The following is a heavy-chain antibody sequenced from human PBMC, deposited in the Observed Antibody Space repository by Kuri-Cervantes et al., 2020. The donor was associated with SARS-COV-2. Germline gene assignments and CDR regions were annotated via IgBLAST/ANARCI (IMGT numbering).Heavy chain of an antibody. CDR3: ARDLIYCSSTSCYYYYYGMDV. V-gene: IGHV1-69*13. Sequence: SVKVSCKAPGGTFSSYAISWVRQAPGQGLEWMGGIIPIFGTANYAQKFQGRVTITADESTSTAYMELRSLRSDDTAVYYCARDLIYCSSTSCYYYYYGMDVWGQGTTVTVSS. D-gene: IGHD2-2*01. CDR1: GGTFSSYA. J-gene: IGHJ6*02. CDR2: IIPIFGTA.